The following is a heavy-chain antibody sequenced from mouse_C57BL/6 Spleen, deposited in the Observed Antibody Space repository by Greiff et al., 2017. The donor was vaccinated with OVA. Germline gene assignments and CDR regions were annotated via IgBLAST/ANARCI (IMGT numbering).Heavy chain of an antibody. D-gene: IGHD2-3*01. V-gene: IGHV1-9*01. CDR2: IFPGSGST. CDR3: AIRDGYPGAY. J-gene: IGHJ3*01. CDR1: GYTITGYW. Sequence: VQLQQSGAELMKPGASVKLSCKAPGYTITGYWIAWVKPRPGHGLEWIGEIFPGSGSTNYHEKLKGKATFTADTSSNTAYMQLSCLTTDDSSIYYCAIRDGYPGAYWGQGTLVTVSA.